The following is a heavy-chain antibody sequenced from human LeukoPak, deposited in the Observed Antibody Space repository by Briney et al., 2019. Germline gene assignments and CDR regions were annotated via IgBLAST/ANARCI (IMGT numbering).Heavy chain of an antibody. J-gene: IGHJ4*02. Sequence: GGSLRLSCAASGFTFSSYVMHWVRQAPGKGLEWVAGISYDGDNKYYAESVKGRFTISRDNSKNTLYLQMNSLRDEDTAVYYCAKDWVVRGVISYWGQGTLVTVSS. CDR1: GFTFSSYV. D-gene: IGHD3-10*01. CDR2: ISYDGDNK. V-gene: IGHV3-30*18. CDR3: AKDWVVRGVISY.